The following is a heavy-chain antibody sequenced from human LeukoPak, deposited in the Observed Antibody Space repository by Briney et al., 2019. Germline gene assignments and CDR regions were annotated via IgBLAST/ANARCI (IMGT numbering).Heavy chain of an antibody. D-gene: IGHD4-11*01. Sequence: SETLSLTCTVSGASISSGDYYWSWIRQPPGKGLEWIGSISYSGNTYYNPSLKSRVTISVDTSRNQFSLKLSSVTAADTAVYYCARLLYSNYGDSWGQGTLVTVSS. CDR2: ISYSGNT. CDR3: ARLLYSNYGDS. J-gene: IGHJ4*02. CDR1: GASISSGDYY. V-gene: IGHV4-39*01.